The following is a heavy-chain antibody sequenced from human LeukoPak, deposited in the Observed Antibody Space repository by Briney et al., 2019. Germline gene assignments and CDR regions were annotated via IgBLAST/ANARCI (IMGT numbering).Heavy chain of an antibody. CDR1: GYTFTDYY. D-gene: IGHD6-13*01. CDR2: INPNSGGT. Sequence: GASVKVSCKASGYTFTDYYINWVRQAPGQGLEWMGWINPNSGGTNYAQKFQGRVTMTRDTSIRTAHMELSRLRSDDTAVYYCARDVLVPGGYSSSWYDPWGQGTLVTVSS. V-gene: IGHV1-2*02. J-gene: IGHJ5*02. CDR3: ARDVLVPGGYSSSWYDP.